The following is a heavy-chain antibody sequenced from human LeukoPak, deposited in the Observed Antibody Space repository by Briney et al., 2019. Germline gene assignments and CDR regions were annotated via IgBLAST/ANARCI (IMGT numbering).Heavy chain of an antibody. CDR2: INPSGGST. CDR3: ARASSGWYFDY. Sequence: ASVKVSCKASGYTFTSYYMHWVRQAPGQGLEWMGIINPSGGSTSYAQKFQGRVTMTRDTSTSTVYMELSSLRSGDTAVYYCARASSGWYFDYWGQGTLVTVSS. J-gene: IGHJ4*02. D-gene: IGHD6-19*01. CDR1: GYTFTSYY. V-gene: IGHV1-46*01.